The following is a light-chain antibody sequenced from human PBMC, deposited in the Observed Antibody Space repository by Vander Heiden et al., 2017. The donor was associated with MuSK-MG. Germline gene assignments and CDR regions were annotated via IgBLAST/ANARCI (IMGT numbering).Light chain of an antibody. J-gene: IGKJ5*01. CDR3: QQYDNVPPIT. V-gene: IGKV1-33*01. Sequence: DIQMTQSPSSLSASVGDRVTITCQASQDISNYLNWYQQKPGKAPKLLIYDASKLKTGVPSRFSGSGSGTDFTFTISSRQPEDIATYYCQQYDNVPPITFGQGTRLEIK. CDR1: QDISNY. CDR2: DAS.